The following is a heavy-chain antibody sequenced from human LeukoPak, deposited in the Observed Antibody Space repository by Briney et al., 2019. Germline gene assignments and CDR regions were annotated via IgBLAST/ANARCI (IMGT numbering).Heavy chain of an antibody. J-gene: IGHJ4*02. D-gene: IGHD6-13*01. CDR2: ISGSGGTI. Sequence: GGSLRFSCAASGYTFSSYAMSWVRQAPGKGLEWVSAISGSGGTILHAASVKGRFTISRDNSKNTLYLQMSSLSAEDTALYHCATSLALAGNFDYWGQGSPVTGSS. CDR1: GYTFSSYA. CDR3: ATSLALAGNFDY. V-gene: IGHV3-23*01.